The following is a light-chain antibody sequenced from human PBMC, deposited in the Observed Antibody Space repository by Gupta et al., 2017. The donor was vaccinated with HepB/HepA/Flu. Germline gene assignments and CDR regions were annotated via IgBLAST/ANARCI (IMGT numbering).Light chain of an antibody. CDR2: GAS. Sequence: MTQSPAALTVSPADSVTLSCRASQSISVHVAWYQQKSGQAPRLLIYGASTRTTDIPARFSDSGSGTEFTLTIRGLQSEDFAIYYCQQYKNWPPYTFGQGTKLEI. J-gene: IGKJ2*01. V-gene: IGKV3D-15*01. CDR3: QQYKNWPPYT. CDR1: QSISVH.